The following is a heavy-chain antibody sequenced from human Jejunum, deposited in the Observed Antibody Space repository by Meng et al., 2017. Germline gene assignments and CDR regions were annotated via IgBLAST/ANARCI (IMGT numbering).Heavy chain of an antibody. CDR2: ISSRSSYI. CDR3: ARDHFCSSTSCYDGGYSYYGLDV. D-gene: IGHD2-2*01. J-gene: IGHJ6*02. V-gene: IGHV3-21*01. CDR1: GSTSSSHS. Sequence: GRSRRPSCAASGSTSSSHSMNWVRQAPGKGLEWVSSISSRSSYIYYADSEKGRFTISRDNAKNSLCLQMNSLRDEDTGVYYCARDHFCSSTSCYDGGYSYYGLDVWGQGTTVTVSS.